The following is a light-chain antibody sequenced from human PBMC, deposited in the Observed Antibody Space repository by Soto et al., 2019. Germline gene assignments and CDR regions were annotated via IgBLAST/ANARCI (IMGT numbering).Light chain of an antibody. CDR3: QQNGSSPT. CDR1: QTISENY. Sequence: SPSAGALSSSPGGRATLSCRASQTISENYLAWYQQKPGQAPRLLIDGASSRATGIPDRVSGSGSGTDFTLTISILEPEDFALFCCQQNGSSPTFGGGTKVDIK. CDR2: GAS. V-gene: IGKV3-20*01. J-gene: IGKJ4*01.